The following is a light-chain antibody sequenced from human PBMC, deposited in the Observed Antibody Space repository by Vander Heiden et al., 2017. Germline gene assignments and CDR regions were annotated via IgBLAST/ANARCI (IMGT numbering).Light chain of an antibody. J-gene: IGLJ2*01. V-gene: IGLV2-14*01. CDR3: SPYTSSNTYR. CDR1: SSDVGDYNW. Sequence: QSALPQPASASASAGQSTTISCTGTSSDVGDYNWVSWYQQPPDKALKLMISEVSYRPSGVSIRSSGSKSGTNAFMTISALQAEDEADYYRSPYTSSNTYRFGKGSKLTV. CDR2: EVS.